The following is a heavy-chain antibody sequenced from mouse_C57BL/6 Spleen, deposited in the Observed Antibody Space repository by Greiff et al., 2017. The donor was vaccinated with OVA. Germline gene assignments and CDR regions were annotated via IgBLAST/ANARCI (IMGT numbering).Heavy chain of an antibody. CDR3: ASRSHYYGSSYEYVDV. CDR2: IYPGDGDT. J-gene: IGHJ1*03. Sequence: VQLQQSGPELVKPGASVKISCKASGYAFSSSWMNWVKQRPGKGLEWIGRIYPGDGDTNYNGKIKGKATLTADKSSSTAYMQLSSLTSEDSAVYFCASRSHYYGSSYEYVDVWGKGTTVTVSS. CDR1: GYAFSSSW. D-gene: IGHD1-1*01. V-gene: IGHV1-82*01.